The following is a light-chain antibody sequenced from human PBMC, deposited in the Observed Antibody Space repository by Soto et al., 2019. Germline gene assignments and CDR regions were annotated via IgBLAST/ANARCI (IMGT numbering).Light chain of an antibody. CDR2: DVS. V-gene: IGLV2-11*01. J-gene: IGLJ3*02. CDR1: SSDVGGYNY. CDR3: CSYAGSSTWV. Sequence: QSALTQPRSVSGSPGQSVTISCTGTSSDVGGYNYVSWYQRHPGTAPKLMIYDVSKRPSGVPDRFSGSKSGNTASLTISGLQAEDEADYSCCSYAGSSTWVFGGGTKLTVL.